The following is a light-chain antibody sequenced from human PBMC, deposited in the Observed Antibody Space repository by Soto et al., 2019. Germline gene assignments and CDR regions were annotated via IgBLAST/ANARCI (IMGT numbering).Light chain of an antibody. J-gene: IGKJ3*01. CDR2: GAT. Sequence: EIMMTQSPGTLSVSPGEGATLSCTASQSVNLNLAWYQKKPGQPPRLLLYGATTRATGNPVRFRGSGSGTEFTLTNSSLQSEDAAVDYDHQYNSWPPGTFGPGTKVEIK. CDR1: QSVNLN. V-gene: IGKV3-15*01. CDR3: HQYNSWPPGT.